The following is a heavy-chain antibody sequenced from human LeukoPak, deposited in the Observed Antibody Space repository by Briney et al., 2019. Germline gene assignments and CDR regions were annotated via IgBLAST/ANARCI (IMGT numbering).Heavy chain of an antibody. CDR2: ISGYNGNT. CDR1: GYIFTNFG. Sequence: GASVKVSCKASGYIFTNFGISWVRQARGQGLEWMGWISGYNGNTKYVQKFQGRVTMTTDTSTSTAYMELRSLRSDDTAVYYCARGLANLFDYWGQGTLVTVSS. J-gene: IGHJ4*02. V-gene: IGHV1-18*01. CDR3: ARGLANLFDY.